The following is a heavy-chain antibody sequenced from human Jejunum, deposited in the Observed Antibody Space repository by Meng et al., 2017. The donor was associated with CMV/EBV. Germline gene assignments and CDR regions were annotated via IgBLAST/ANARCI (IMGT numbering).Heavy chain of an antibody. V-gene: IGHV1-18*01. Sequence: QVHLLQAGPEVKKPGDSVRVSCKASGYTFGSYGICWVRQAPGQGLEWMGWYVNYVDTYPAPKFQGRVTMTTDTHTNTAFMELRSLTSDDTAVYYCASGTPGRSYCDYWGQGTLVTVSS. CDR3: ASGTPGRSYCDY. CDR2: YVNYVDT. J-gene: IGHJ4*02. CDR1: GYTFGSYG. D-gene: IGHD2-15*01.